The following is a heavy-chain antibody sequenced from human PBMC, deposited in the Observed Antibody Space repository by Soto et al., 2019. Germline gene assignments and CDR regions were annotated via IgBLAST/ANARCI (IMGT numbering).Heavy chain of an antibody. CDR3: ARPTNGYSDGDAFDI. CDR2: ISSSSSTI. J-gene: IGHJ3*02. Sequence: GGSLRLSCAASGFTFSSYSMNWVRQAPGKGLEWVSYISSSSSTIYYADSVKGRFTISRDNAKNSLYLQMNSLRAEDTAVYYCARPTNGYSDGDAFDIWGQGTMVTVSS. D-gene: IGHD4-4*01. V-gene: IGHV3-48*01. CDR1: GFTFSSYS.